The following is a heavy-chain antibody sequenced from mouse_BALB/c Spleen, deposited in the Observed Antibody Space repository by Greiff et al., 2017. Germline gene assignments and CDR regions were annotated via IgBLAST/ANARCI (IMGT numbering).Heavy chain of an antibody. CDR1: GFTFSSYG. V-gene: IGHV5-6*01. J-gene: IGHJ4*01. D-gene: IGHD3-3*01. CDR3: ARGLSHGMDH. CDR2: ISGGGSYT. Sequence: EVKLQESGGDLVKPGGSLKLSCAVSGFTFSSYGMSWVRQTPDKRLEWVAPISGGGSYTYYPDNVTGRFTISRDNAKNTLYLQMSSLKYEDTAMYYCARGLSHGMDHWGQGTSVTVSS.